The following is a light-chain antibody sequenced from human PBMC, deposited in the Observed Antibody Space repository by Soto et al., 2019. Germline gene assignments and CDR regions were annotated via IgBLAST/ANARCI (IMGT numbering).Light chain of an antibody. V-gene: IGLV2-11*01. J-gene: IGLJ2*01. Sequence: QSAPTQPPSVSGSPGQSVTISCTGTSSDVGGYDYVSWYQQFPGKAPKLMIYGVSDRPSGVPDRFSGSKSGNTASLTISGLQAEDEADYYCCSYAGSYTPVVFGGGTKLTVL. CDR3: CSYAGSYTPVV. CDR2: GVS. CDR1: SSDVGGYDY.